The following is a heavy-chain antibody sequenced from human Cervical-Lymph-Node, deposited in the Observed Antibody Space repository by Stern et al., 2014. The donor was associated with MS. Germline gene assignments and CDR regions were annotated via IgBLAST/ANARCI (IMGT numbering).Heavy chain of an antibody. V-gene: IGHV2-70*01. CDR2: IDWDDDK. J-gene: IGHJ2*01. D-gene: IGHD1-20*01. CDR3: ARTLNCDEFSWYFDL. CDR1: GFSPNTREVC. Sequence: PAPALVKPTQTLTLICTFSGFSPNTREVCVTWCRQPPGKALDWLAPIDWDDDKYYNTPLKTRLAISKDTSKNQVVLTMTNMDPVDTATYYCARTLNCDEFSWYFDLWGRGTLVTVSS.